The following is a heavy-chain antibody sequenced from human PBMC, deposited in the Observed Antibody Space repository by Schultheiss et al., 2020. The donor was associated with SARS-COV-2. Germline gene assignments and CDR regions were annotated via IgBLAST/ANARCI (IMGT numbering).Heavy chain of an antibody. CDR2: ISGSGGST. Sequence: GESLKISCAASGFTFSSYAMHWVRQAPGKGLEWVSAISGSGGSTYYADSVKGRFTISRDNSKNTLYLQMNSLRAEDTAVYYCARVYYDFWSGYQKANPRGMDVWGQGTTVTVSS. J-gene: IGHJ6*02. D-gene: IGHD3-3*01. CDR1: GFTFSSYA. CDR3: ARVYYDFWSGYQKANPRGMDV. V-gene: IGHV3-23*01.